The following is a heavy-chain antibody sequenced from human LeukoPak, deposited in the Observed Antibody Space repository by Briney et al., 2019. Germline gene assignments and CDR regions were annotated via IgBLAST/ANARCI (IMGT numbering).Heavy chain of an antibody. D-gene: IGHD6-19*01. CDR3: ANARPKYSSGFWFDP. Sequence: PGGSLRLSCAASGFSFRSFAMIWVRQAPGKGLEWVSAIGSDSGGIQYSDSVKGRFTISRDNSKNTLYLQMNSLRAEDTAVYYCANARPKYSSGFWFDPWGQGTLVTVSS. J-gene: IGHJ5*02. V-gene: IGHV3-23*01. CDR2: IGSDSGGI. CDR1: GFSFRSFA.